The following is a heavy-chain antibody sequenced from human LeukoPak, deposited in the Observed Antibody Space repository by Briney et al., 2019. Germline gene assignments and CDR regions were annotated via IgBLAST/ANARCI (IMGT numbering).Heavy chain of an antibody. D-gene: IGHD1-26*01. CDR2: IIPILGIA. V-gene: IGHV1-69*04. Sequence: RASVKVSCKASGGTFSSYAISWVRQAPGQGLEWMGRIIPILGIANYAQKFQGRVTITADKSTSTAYMELSSLRSEDTAVYYCARSLVSGSYYYFDYWGQGTLVTVSS. CDR3: ARSLVSGSYYYFDY. CDR1: GGTFSSYA. J-gene: IGHJ4*02.